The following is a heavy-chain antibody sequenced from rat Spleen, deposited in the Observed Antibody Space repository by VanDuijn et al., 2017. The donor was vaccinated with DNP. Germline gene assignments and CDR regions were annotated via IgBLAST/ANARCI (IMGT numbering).Heavy chain of an antibody. V-gene: IGHV5-20*01. J-gene: IGHJ2*01. D-gene: IGHD1-9*01. CDR1: GFTFPDYY. CDR3: TRTYSY. CDR2: ITNSGGGT. Sequence: ELQLVESGGGLVQPGRSLKLSCAASGFTFPDYYMAWVRQAPTKGLEWVASITNSGGGTYYRDSVKGRFTVSRDNAKSTLYLQMDSLRSEDTATYYCTRTYSYWGQVVMVTVSS.